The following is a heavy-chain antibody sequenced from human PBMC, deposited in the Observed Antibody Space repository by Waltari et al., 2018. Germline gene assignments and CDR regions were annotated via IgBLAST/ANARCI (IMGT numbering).Heavy chain of an antibody. CDR2: IIPISGTA. V-gene: IGHV1-69*08. D-gene: IGHD4-17*01. Sequence: QVQLVQSGAEVKKPGSSVKVSCKASGGTFSSYAISWVRQAPGPGLEWMGRIIPISGTANYAQKFQGRVTMTADKSTSTVYMELSSLRSEDTAVYYCARDPRGDYVFDYWGQGTLVTVSS. CDR1: GGTFSSYA. CDR3: ARDPRGDYVFDY. J-gene: IGHJ4*02.